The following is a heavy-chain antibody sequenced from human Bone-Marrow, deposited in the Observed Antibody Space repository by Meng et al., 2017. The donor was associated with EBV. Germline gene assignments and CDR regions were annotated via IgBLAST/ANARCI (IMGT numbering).Heavy chain of an antibody. CDR3: ARGGMSHYYGSASHDY. CDR1: DGSFRDSY. D-gene: IGHD3-10*01. CDR2: INHSGGT. V-gene: IGHV4-34*01. Sequence: QGQLQQWGAGLLEPSGPLSLPCGVYDGSFRDSYWGCIRQPPGKGLEWIGEINHSGGTNYSPSLESRVTISVDTSKNQLSLKLISVTAADTAVYYCARGGMSHYYGSASHDYWGQGTLVTVSS. J-gene: IGHJ4*02.